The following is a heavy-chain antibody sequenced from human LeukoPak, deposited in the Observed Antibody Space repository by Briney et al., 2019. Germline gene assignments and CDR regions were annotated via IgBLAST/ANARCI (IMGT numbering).Heavy chain of an antibody. CDR3: ARWGYYYDSSVDY. Sequence: GASVKVPCKASGYTFTGYYMHWVRQAPGQGLEWMGWINPNSGGTNYAQKFQGRVTMTRDTSISTAYMELSRLRSDDTAVYYRARWGYYYDSSVDYWGQGTLVTVSS. V-gene: IGHV1-2*02. CDR2: INPNSGGT. J-gene: IGHJ4*02. D-gene: IGHD3-22*01. CDR1: GYTFTGYY.